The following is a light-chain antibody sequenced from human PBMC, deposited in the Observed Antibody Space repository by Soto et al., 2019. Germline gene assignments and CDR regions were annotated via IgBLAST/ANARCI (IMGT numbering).Light chain of an antibody. CDR3: AAWDDSLKGPNWV. CDR1: SSNIGSNT. J-gene: IGLJ3*02. V-gene: IGLV1-44*01. Sequence: QSVLTQPPSASGTPGQRVTISCSGSSSNIGSNTVNWYQQLPGTAPKLLIYSNKQRPSGVPDRFSGSKSGTSASLAISGLQSEDEADYYCAAWDDSLKGPNWVFGGGTKVTVL. CDR2: SNK.